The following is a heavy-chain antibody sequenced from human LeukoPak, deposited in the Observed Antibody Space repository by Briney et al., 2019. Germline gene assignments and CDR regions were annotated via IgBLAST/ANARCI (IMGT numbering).Heavy chain of an antibody. D-gene: IGHD2-2*01. Sequence: SVKVSCKASGGTFSTYAFSWVRQAPGQGLEWMGGIIPIFGTANYAQKFQGRVTITADKSTSTVYMELSSLRSEDTAVYYCASVDCSSATCYGVGHYMDVWGKGTTVTVSS. CDR1: GGTFSTYA. V-gene: IGHV1-69*06. CDR3: ASVDCSSATCYGVGHYMDV. CDR2: IIPIFGTA. J-gene: IGHJ6*03.